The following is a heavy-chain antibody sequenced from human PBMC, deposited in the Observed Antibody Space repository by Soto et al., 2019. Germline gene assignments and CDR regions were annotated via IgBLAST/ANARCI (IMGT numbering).Heavy chain of an antibody. V-gene: IGHV3-48*01. CDR2: MRSSSGTI. CDR1: GFTLRCYS. CDR3: ARDNGGDWGVGAFDI. D-gene: IGHD2-21*02. J-gene: IGHJ3*02. Sequence: EEQLVESGGGLVQPGGSLRLSCAASGFTLRCYSMNWVRQAPGKGLEWVSYMRSSSGTIYYADSVKGRFNITRDNAKNSLYSEMNSRRAEDTAVYFCARDNGGDWGVGAFDIWGQGTMVTVSS.